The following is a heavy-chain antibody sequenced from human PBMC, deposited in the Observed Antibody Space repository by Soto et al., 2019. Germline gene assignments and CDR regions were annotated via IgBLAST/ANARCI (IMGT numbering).Heavy chain of an antibody. CDR1: GFTFSSYS. V-gene: IGHV3-21*01. CDR2: ISSSSSYI. Sequence: GGSLRLSCAASGFTFSSYSMNWVRQAPGKGLEWVSSISSSSSYIYYADSVKGRFTISRDNAKNSLYLQMNSLRAEDTAVYYCARVGTAMVLSPGKSHTQYYYYGMDVWGQGTTVTVSS. D-gene: IGHD5-18*01. CDR3: ARVGTAMVLSPGKSHTQYYYYGMDV. J-gene: IGHJ6*02.